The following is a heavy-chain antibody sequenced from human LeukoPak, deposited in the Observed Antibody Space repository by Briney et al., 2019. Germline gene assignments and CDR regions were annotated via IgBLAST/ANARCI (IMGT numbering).Heavy chain of an antibody. CDR3: ARDFSSYYDSGAYYGDAYFDY. V-gene: IGHV3-30*03. CDR1: GFTFSSYG. D-gene: IGHD3-22*01. Sequence: GGSLRLSCAASGFTFSSYGMSWVRQAPGKGLEWVAVISYDGSNKYYADSVKGRFTTSRDNSKNTLFLQMNSLRAEDTAVFYCARDFSSYYDSGAYYGDAYFDYWGQGTLVTVSS. CDR2: ISYDGSNK. J-gene: IGHJ4*02.